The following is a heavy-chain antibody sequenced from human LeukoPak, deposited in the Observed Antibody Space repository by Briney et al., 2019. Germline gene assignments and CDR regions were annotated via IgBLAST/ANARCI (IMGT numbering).Heavy chain of an antibody. Sequence: PSETLSLTCAVYGGSFSGYYWSWIRQPPGKGLEWIGEINHSGSTNYNPSLKSRVTISVDPSKNQFSLKLSSVTAADTAVYYCARGGGNIAAAGSNWFDPWGQGTLVTVSS. CDR2: INHSGST. J-gene: IGHJ5*02. CDR3: ARGGGNIAAAGSNWFDP. V-gene: IGHV4-34*01. CDR1: GGSFSGYY. D-gene: IGHD6-13*01.